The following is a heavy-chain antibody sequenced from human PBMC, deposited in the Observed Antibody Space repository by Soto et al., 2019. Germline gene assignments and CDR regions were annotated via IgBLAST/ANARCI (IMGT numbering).Heavy chain of an antibody. Sequence: EVQLLESGGGLVQPGGSLRLSCAASGFTFSSYAMSWVRQAPGQGLEWVSAISGSGGTTYYADSVKGRFTFSRDKSKNTLYLHMNSLRAEAAAVYYCAKSANGWFSAFDIWGQGTMVTVSS. J-gene: IGHJ3*02. V-gene: IGHV3-23*01. CDR2: ISGSGGTT. CDR1: GFTFSSYA. CDR3: AKSANGWFSAFDI. D-gene: IGHD2-15*01.